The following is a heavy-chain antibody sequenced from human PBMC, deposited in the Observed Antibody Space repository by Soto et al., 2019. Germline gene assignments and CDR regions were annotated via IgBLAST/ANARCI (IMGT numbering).Heavy chain of an antibody. CDR2: ISAYNGKT. J-gene: IGHJ4*02. Sequence: QVHLVQSGAEVKNPGASVKVSCKASGYTFTTTYITWVRQAPGQGLEWMGWISAYNGKTKYARNLEGRGTMTTDTSTSTAYMELRSLRSEETAVYYCGRVPDYYDGGRYQARIDYWGQGSLVTVST. V-gene: IGHV1-18*01. D-gene: IGHD3-22*01. CDR3: GRVPDYYDGGRYQARIDY. CDR1: GYTFTTTY.